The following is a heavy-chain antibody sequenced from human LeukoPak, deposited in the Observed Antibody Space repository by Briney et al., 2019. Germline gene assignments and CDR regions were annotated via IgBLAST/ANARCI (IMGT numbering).Heavy chain of an antibody. J-gene: IGHJ4*02. Sequence: GESLKISCKGSGYSFTSYWIGWVRQMPGKGLEWMGVIYPGDSDTRYSPSFQGQVTISADKSISTAYLQWSSLKASDTAMYYCARALAVVPAAWAMGSSWQEYYFDYWGQGTLVTVSS. CDR3: ARALAVVPAAWAMGSSWQEYYFDY. D-gene: IGHD2-2*01. CDR2: IYPGDSDT. CDR1: GYSFTSYW. V-gene: IGHV5-51*01.